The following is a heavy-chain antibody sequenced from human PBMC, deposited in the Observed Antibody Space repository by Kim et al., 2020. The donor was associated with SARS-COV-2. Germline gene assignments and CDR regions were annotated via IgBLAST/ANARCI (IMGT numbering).Heavy chain of an antibody. CDR2: FFYSGST. D-gene: IGHD1-26*01. V-gene: IGHV4-39*07. Sequence: SETLSLTCSVSGASVIRSSYSWVWVRQPPGKGLEWIGTFFYSGSTSYNLSLQSRVTMSLDKSKNQFSLKLTSVSAADTAFYYCTTGSLTVGVRGGIDYWGQGALVTVSS. J-gene: IGHJ4*02. CDR1: GASVIRSSYS. CDR3: TTGSLTVGVRGGIDY.